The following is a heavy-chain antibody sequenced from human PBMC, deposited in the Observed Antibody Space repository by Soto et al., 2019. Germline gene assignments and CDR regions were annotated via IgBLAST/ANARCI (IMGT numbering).Heavy chain of an antibody. J-gene: IGHJ6*03. D-gene: IGHD2-2*02. CDR2: INPSGGNT. CDR1: GYTFTSYA. CDR3: ARDIVVVPAAIRGDYYYYYMDV. Sequence: ASVKVSCKASGYTFTSYAMHWVRQAPGQRLEWMGLINPSGGNTSYAQKFQGRVTMTRDTSTSTVYMELSSLRSEDTAVYYCARDIVVVPAAIRGDYYYYYMDVWGKGTTVTVSS. V-gene: IGHV1-46*03.